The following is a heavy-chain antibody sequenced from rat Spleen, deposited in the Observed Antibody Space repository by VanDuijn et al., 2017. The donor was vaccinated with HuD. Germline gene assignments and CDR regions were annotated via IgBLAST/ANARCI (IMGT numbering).Heavy chain of an antibody. CDR3: ARDEVTTVPFDY. CDR1: GFSLTNYS. J-gene: IGHJ2*01. Sequence: QVQLMESGPGLVQPSETLSLTCTVSGFSLTNYSVHWVRQSPGKGLEWVGVMWRSGSTEYNSALKSRLSISRDTSKSQVYLKMNSLQTEDTATYYCARDEVTTVPFDYWGQGVMVTVSS. CDR2: MWRSGST. D-gene: IGHD1-1*01. V-gene: IGHV2-45*01.